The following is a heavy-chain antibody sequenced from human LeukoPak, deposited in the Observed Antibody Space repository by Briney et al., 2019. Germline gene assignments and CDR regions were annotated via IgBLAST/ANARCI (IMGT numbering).Heavy chain of an antibody. CDR2: IYYSGST. CDR3: AREGYSSSWYGDY. Sequence: SETLSLTCTVSGGSISSYYWSWIRQPPGKGLEWIGYIYYSGSTNYNPSLKSRVTISVDTSKNPFSLKLSSVTAADTAVYYCAREGYSSSWYGDYWGQGTLVTVSS. CDR1: GGSISSYY. V-gene: IGHV4-59*12. J-gene: IGHJ4*02. D-gene: IGHD6-13*01.